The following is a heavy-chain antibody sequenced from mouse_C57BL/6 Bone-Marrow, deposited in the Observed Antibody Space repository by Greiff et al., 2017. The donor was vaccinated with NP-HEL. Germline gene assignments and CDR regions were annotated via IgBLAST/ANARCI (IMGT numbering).Heavy chain of an antibody. CDR2: IYPGDGDT. V-gene: IGHV1-80*01. D-gene: IGHD1-1*01. J-gene: IGHJ1*03. CDR3: ARCDYYGSSYWYFDV. CDR1: GYAFSSYW. Sequence: QVQLQQSGAELVKPGASVKISCKASGYAFSSYWMNWVKQRPGKGLEWIGQIYPGDGDTNYNGKFKGKATLTVDKSSSTAYMQLSSLTSEDSAVYCWARCDYYGSSYWYFDVWGTGTTVTVSS.